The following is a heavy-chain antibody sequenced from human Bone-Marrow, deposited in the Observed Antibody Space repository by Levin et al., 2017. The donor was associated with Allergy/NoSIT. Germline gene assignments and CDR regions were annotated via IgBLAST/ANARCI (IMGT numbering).Heavy chain of an antibody. CDR3: ARDRVTTNWYLEL. J-gene: IGHJ2*01. D-gene: IGHD4-17*01. Sequence: PGGSLRLSCSASGFNFSSYWMHWVRQAPGKGLVWVSRINRDGSSTSYADSVKGRFTISRDNAKNTLYLQMNSLRAEDTSVYYCARDRVTTNWYLELWSRGTLVTVSS. V-gene: IGHV3-74*01. CDR1: GFNFSSYW. CDR2: INRDGSST.